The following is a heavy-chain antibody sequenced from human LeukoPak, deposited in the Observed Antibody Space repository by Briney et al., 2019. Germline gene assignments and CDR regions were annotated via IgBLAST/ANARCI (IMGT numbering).Heavy chain of an antibody. J-gene: IGHJ4*02. CDR3: ARGHPSRWYYDTPKIKKPPPFNY. V-gene: IGHV3-21*01. CDR2: ISSSSSYI. D-gene: IGHD3-22*01. CDR1: GFTFSNYD. Sequence: GGSLRLSCVASGFTFSNYDMNWVRQAPGKGLEWVSFISSSSSYIYYADSVKGRFTISRDNAKKSLYLQMNSLRAEDTAVYYCARGHPSRWYYDTPKIKKPPPFNYWGQGTLVTVSS.